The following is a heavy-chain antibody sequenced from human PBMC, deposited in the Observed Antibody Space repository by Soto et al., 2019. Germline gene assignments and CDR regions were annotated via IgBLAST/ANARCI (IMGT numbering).Heavy chain of an antibody. CDR2: ISAYNGNT. J-gene: IGHJ6*03. CDR1: GYIFISYG. CDR3: AGVGAAGESDYYYNMDV. V-gene: IGHV1-18*01. Sequence: QVQLLQSGAEVKKPGASVKVSCKASGYIFISYGISWVRQAPGQGLERMGWISAYNGNTNYAQKLQGRVTMTTDTYTSTAYMELWSLRSDATALYCCAGVGAAGESDYYYNMDVWGKGTTVTVSS. D-gene: IGHD6-13*01.